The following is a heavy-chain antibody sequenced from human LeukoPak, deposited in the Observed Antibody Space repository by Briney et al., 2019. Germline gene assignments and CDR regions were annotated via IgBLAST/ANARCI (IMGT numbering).Heavy chain of an antibody. CDR1: GGTFSSYA. J-gene: IGHJ4*02. CDR3: ASGYSYGSGIDY. CDR2: IIPIFGTA. Sequence: ASVTVSCKASGGTFSSYAISWVRQAPGQGLEWMGGIIPIFGTANYAQKFQGRVTITADESTSTAYMELSSLRSEDTAVYYCASGYSYGSGIDYWGQGTLVTVSS. D-gene: IGHD5-18*01. V-gene: IGHV1-69*13.